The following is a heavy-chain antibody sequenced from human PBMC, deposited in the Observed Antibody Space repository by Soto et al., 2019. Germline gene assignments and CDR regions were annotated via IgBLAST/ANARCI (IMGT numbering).Heavy chain of an antibody. Sequence: ATGKAXCKGSGHTFTSYYVHWVRQAPGQGLEWMGIINPSGGSTSYAQKFQGRVTMTRDTSTSTVYMELSSLRSEDTAVYYCARDGDIVVVPAAPGGWFDPWGQGTLVTVSS. CDR1: GHTFTSYY. D-gene: IGHD2-2*01. CDR3: ARDGDIVVVPAAPGGWFDP. J-gene: IGHJ5*02. CDR2: INPSGGST. V-gene: IGHV1-46*03.